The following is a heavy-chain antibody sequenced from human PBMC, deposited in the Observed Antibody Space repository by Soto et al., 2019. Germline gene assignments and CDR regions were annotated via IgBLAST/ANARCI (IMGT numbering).Heavy chain of an antibody. CDR2: IKSKTDGGTT. CDR3: TTDQPYNWCDP. CDR1: GFTFSNAW. Sequence: GSLRISCAASGFTFSNAWVSWVRQAPGKGLEWVGRIKSKTDGGTTDYAAPVKGRFTIARDDSKNTRYPQMNSLNTEDTAVYYCTTDQPYNWCDPWGQGTVVTGSS. J-gene: IGHJ5*02. V-gene: IGHV3-15*01.